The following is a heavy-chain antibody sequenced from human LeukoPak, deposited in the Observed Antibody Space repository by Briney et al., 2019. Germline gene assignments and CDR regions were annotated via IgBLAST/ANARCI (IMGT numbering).Heavy chain of an antibody. D-gene: IGHD3-9*01. V-gene: IGHV1-18*01. Sequence: ASVKVSCKASGYTFTSYGISWVRQAPGQGLEWMGWISAYNGNTNYAQKLQGRVTMTTDTSTSTAYMELRSLRSDDTAVYYCAREFSGYDILTGFLPPDFDYWGQGTLVTVSS. CDR1: GYTFTSYG. CDR2: ISAYNGNT. CDR3: AREFSGYDILTGFLPPDFDY. J-gene: IGHJ4*02.